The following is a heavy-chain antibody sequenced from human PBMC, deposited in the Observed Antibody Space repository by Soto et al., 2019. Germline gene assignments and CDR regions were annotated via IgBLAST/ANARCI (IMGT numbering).Heavy chain of an antibody. D-gene: IGHD1-26*01. CDR3: ARREGATAFDI. Sequence: SETLSLTCTVSGGSISSSSYYWGWIRQPPGKGLEWIGSIYYSGSTYYNPSLKSRVTISVDTSKNQFSLKLSSVTAADTAVYYCARREGATAFDIWGQGTMVTVSS. CDR1: GGSISSSSYY. CDR2: IYYSGST. V-gene: IGHV4-39*01. J-gene: IGHJ3*02.